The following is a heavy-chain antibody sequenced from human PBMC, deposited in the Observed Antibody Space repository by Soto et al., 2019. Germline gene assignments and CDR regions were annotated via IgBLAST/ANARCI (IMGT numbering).Heavy chain of an antibody. Sequence: SETLSLTCTVSGGSISSSSYYWGWIRQPPGKGLEWIGSIYYSGSTYYNPSLKSRVTISVDTSKNQFSLKLSSVTAADTAVYYCARLGSSWYFGWFDPWGQGTLVTVSS. CDR1: GGSISSSSYY. CDR2: IYYSGST. V-gene: IGHV4-39*01. D-gene: IGHD6-13*01. J-gene: IGHJ5*02. CDR3: ARLGSSWYFGWFDP.